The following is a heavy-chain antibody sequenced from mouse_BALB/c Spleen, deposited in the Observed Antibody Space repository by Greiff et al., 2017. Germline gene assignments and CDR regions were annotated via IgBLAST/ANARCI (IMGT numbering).Heavy chain of an antibody. V-gene: IGHV1S29*02. CDR3: ARVTTVGSFDY. J-gene: IGHJ2*01. D-gene: IGHD1-1*01. CDR2: IYPYNGGT. Sequence: EVKLVESGPELVKPGASVKISCKASGYTFTDYNMHWVKQSHGKSLEWIGYIYPYNGGTGYNQKFKSKATLTVDNSSSTAYMELRSLTSEDSAVYYCARVTTVGSFDYWGQGTTLTVSS. CDR1: GYTFTDYN.